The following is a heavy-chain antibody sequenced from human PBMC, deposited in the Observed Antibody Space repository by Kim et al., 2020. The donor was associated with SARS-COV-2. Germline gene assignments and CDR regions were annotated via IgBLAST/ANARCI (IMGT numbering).Heavy chain of an antibody. CDR2: ISYDGSNK. Sequence: GGSLRLSCAASGFTFSSYGMHWVRQAPGKGLEWVAVISYDGSNKYYADSVKGRFTISRDNSKNTLYLQMNSLRAEDTAVYFCAKERVRGVRGGRYYGMDVWGQGTTVTFS. CDR3: AKERVRGVRGGRYYGMDV. J-gene: IGHJ6*02. D-gene: IGHD3-10*01. CDR1: GFTFSSYG. V-gene: IGHV3-30*18.